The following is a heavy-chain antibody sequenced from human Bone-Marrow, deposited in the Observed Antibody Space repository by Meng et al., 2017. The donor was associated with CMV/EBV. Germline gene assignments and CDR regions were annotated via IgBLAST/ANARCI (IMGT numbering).Heavy chain of an antibody. CDR2: IYFSGST. V-gene: IGHV4-61*01. J-gene: IGHJ4*01. CDR3: ARDRPGAPVEF. D-gene: IGHD2-2*01. CDR1: GGSVSSGTYY. Sequence: SETLSLTCTVSGGSVSSGTYYWSWIRQPPGKGLDWIGYIYFSGSTKYNPSLESRVSISVDTSKNHFSLRLNSVTAADTAIYYCARDRPGAPVEFWGQGTLVTVSS.